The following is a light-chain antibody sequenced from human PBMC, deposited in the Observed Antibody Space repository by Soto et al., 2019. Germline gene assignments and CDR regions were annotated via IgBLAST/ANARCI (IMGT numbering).Light chain of an antibody. CDR3: AAWDASLIALV. CDR2: DNA. V-gene: IGLV1-44*01. J-gene: IGLJ3*02. Sequence: QSVMTQPPSTSRTPGQRVTISCSGSSSNIGRNTVHWYRQLPGTAPKLLIYDNAQRPSGVTDRFSGSKSGTSASLAVRGLPSEDEADYYCAAWDASLIALVFGGGTKLTVL. CDR1: SSNIGRNT.